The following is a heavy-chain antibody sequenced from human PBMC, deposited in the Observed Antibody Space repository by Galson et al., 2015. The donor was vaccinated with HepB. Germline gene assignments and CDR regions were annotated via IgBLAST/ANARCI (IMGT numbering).Heavy chain of an antibody. V-gene: IGHV3-23*01. Sequence: SLRLSCAASGFTFSSYAMSWVRQAPGKGLEWVSAISGSGGSTYYADSVKGRFTISRDNSKNTLYLQMNSLRAEDTAVYYCAKDPLSSFFGVVINAFDIWGQGTMVTVSS. D-gene: IGHD3-3*01. CDR1: GFTFSSYA. CDR2: ISGSGGST. J-gene: IGHJ3*02. CDR3: AKDPLSSFFGVVINAFDI.